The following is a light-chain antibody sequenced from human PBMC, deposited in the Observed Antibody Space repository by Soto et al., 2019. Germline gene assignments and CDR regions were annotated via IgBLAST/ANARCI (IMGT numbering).Light chain of an antibody. CDR3: QQYTDWPPFT. CDR1: QSVDNK. Sequence: EMVMTQSPATLSVSPGERATLSCRASQSVDNKLAWYQQKPGQAPRLLIHGASTRATGIPARFSGSGSGTEFTLTISSLQSEDFAVYYCQQYTDWPPFTFGPGTKVDIK. CDR2: GAS. V-gene: IGKV3-15*01. J-gene: IGKJ3*01.